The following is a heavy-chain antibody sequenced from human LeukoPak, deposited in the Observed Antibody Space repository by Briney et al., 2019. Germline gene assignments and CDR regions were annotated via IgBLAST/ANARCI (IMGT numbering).Heavy chain of an antibody. D-gene: IGHD6-19*01. J-gene: IGHJ4*01. CDR3: AKAGGTNRRAVAYRTSLFDY. Sequence: RGSLRLSCAASGFTFSSYAMNWVRQAPGKGLEWVSAISGSGGSTYYADSVKGRFTISRDNSKNTLYLQMNSLRAEDTAVYYCAKAGGTNRRAVAYRTSLFDYWGQGTLVTVSS. V-gene: IGHV3-23*01. CDR2: ISGSGGST. CDR1: GFTFSSYA.